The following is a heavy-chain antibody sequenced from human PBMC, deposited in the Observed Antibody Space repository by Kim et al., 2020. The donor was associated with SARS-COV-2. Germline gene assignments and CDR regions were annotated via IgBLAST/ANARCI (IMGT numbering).Heavy chain of an antibody. Sequence: ASVKVSCKASGYSFTNFGINWVRQAPGQGLGWMGWISAYNGDTNYAEKSRGRFTMTTDTSTSTAHMELRSLRSDDTAVYYCARGSRTTGYDYWGQGNLVTVSS. CDR1: GYSFTNFG. D-gene: IGHD3-9*01. J-gene: IGHJ4*02. V-gene: IGHV1-18*01. CDR2: ISAYNGDT. CDR3: ARGSRTTGYDY.